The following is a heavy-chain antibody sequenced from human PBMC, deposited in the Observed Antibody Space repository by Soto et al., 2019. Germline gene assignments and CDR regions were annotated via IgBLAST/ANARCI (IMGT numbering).Heavy chain of an antibody. J-gene: IGHJ6*01. CDR1: GPSISGFY. CDR3: ARVKAEIVGGLFIFSPTTWLDTLALKYDLPIYY. D-gene: IGHD2-15*01. CDR2: IYATGTT. Sequence: NPAEPLWLTCTVSGPSISGFYWSWIRKSAGKGLEWIGRIYATGTTDYNPSLKSRVMMSVDTSKKQFSLKLRSVTAADTAVYFCARVKAEIVGGLFIFSPTTWLDTLALKYDLPIYY. V-gene: IGHV4-4*07.